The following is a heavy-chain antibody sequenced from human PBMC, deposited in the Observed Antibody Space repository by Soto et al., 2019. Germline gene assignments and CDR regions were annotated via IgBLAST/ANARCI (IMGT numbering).Heavy chain of an antibody. CDR3: ARSPPVNIVATIPRYYFDY. CDR1: GGSISSYY. V-gene: IGHV4-59*08. D-gene: IGHD5-12*01. Sequence: SETLSLTCTVSGGSISSYYWSWIRQPPGKGLEWIGYIYYSGSTNYNPSLKSRVTISVDTSKNQFSLKLSSVTAADTAVYYCARSPPVNIVATIPRYYFDYWGQGTLVTVSS. J-gene: IGHJ4*02. CDR2: IYYSGST.